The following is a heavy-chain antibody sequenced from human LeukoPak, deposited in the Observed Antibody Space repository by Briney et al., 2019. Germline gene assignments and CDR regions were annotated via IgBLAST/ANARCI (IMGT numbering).Heavy chain of an antibody. CDR3: ARVVIVVTIFGVVTYGFDY. D-gene: IGHD3-3*01. Sequence: PSETLSLTCAVYGGSFSGYYWSWIHQPPGKGLEWIGEINHSGSTNYNPSLKSRVTISVDTSKNQFSLKLSSVTAADTAVYYCARVVIVVTIFGVVTYGFDYWGQGTLVTVSS. J-gene: IGHJ4*02. CDR2: INHSGST. CDR1: GGSFSGYY. V-gene: IGHV4-34*01.